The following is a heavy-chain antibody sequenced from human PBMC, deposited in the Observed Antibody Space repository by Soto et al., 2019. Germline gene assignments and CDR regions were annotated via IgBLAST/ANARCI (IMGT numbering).Heavy chain of an antibody. V-gene: IGHV1-46*01. CDR3: ARRDRDFWIIDY. D-gene: IGHD3-3*01. Sequence: QVQLVQSGAEVKKPGASVKVSCKASGYTFTSYYMHWVRQAPGQGLEWMGIINSSGGSTSYAQKFQGRVTMTRDTSTSTAYMELSSLRSEDTAVYYCARRDRDFWIIDYWGQGTLVTVSS. J-gene: IGHJ4*02. CDR1: GYTFTSYY. CDR2: INSSGGST.